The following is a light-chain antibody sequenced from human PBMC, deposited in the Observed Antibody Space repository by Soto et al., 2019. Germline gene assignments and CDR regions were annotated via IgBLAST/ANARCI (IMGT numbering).Light chain of an antibody. V-gene: IGLV4-60*02. CDR3: ETWDTNVVV. J-gene: IGLJ2*01. CDR2: LEGSGSY. CDR1: SGHSTYI. Sequence: QPVLTQSSSASASLGSSVKLTCTLSSGHSTYIIAWHQQQPGKAPRYLMKLEGSGSYNKGSGIPDRFSGSSSGADRYLTISNLQLEDEADYYCETWDTNVVVFGGGTKLTVL.